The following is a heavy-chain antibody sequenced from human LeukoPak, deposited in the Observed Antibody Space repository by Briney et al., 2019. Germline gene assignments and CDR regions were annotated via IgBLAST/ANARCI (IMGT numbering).Heavy chain of an antibody. CDR3: ASLRGAYGSGSYYNGGDFDY. J-gene: IGHJ4*02. V-gene: IGHV4-31*03. Sequence: PSETLSLTCTVSGGSISSGGYYWSWIRQHPGKGLGWIGYIYYSGSTYYNPSLKSRVTISVDTSKNQFSLKLSSVTAADTAVYFCASLRGAYGSGSYYNGGDFDYWGQGTLVTVSS. D-gene: IGHD3-10*01. CDR1: GGSISSGGYY. CDR2: IYYSGST.